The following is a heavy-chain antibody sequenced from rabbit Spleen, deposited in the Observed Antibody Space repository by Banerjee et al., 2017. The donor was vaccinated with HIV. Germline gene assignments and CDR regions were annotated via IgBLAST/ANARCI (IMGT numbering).Heavy chain of an antibody. D-gene: IGHD8-1*01. J-gene: IGHJ6*01. V-gene: IGHV1S40*01. CDR2: IYNGDSGST. CDR1: GFSFSSDNY. CDR3: ARDTGSSFSTYGMDL. Sequence: QSLEESGGGLVQPEGSLTLTYTASGFSFSSDNYVYWVRQAPGKGLEWIGCIYNGDSGSTYYASWARGRFTISKTSSTTVTLQMTSLTVADTATYFCARDTGSSFSTYGMDLWGPGTLVTVS.